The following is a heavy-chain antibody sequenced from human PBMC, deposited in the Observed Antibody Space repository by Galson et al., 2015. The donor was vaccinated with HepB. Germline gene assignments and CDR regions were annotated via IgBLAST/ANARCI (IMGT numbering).Heavy chain of an antibody. CDR2: ISGSGGST. CDR3: AKVMVRGLHYYGMDV. CDR1: GFTFSSYA. V-gene: IGHV3-23*01. Sequence: SLRLSCAASGFTFSSYAMSWVRQAPGKGLEWVSAISGSGGSTYYADSVKGRFTISRDNSKNTLYLQMNSLRAEDTAVYYCAKVMVRGLHYYGMDVWGQGTTVTVSS. D-gene: IGHD3-10*01. J-gene: IGHJ6*02.